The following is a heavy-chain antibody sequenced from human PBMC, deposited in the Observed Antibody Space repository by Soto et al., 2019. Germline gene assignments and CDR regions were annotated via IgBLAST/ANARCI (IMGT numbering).Heavy chain of an antibody. CDR2: INHSGST. CDR3: ARVETYDFWSGYHLYMDV. CDR1: GGSFSGYY. D-gene: IGHD3-3*01. J-gene: IGHJ6*03. V-gene: IGHV4-34*01. Sequence: SETLSLTCAVYGGSFSGYYWSWIRQPPGKGLEWIGEINHSGSTNYNPSLKSRVTISVDTSKNQFSLKLSSVTAADTAVYYCARVETYDFWSGYHLYMDVWGKGTTVTVSS.